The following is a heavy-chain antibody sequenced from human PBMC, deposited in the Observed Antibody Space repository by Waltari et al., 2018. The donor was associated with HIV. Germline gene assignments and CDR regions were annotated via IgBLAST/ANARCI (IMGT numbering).Heavy chain of an antibody. V-gene: IGHV1-8*01. Sequence: QVQLVQSGAEVKKPGASVKVSCKASGYTFTSYNIYWVRQAPGQGLEWMGWMNPNTVDAAYARKFQGRVTMTRNTSMSTAYMELSSLRSEDTAVYYCARVRRPSGSYYLSYWGQGTVVTVSS. CDR3: ARVRRPSGSYYLSY. CDR1: GYTFTSYN. D-gene: IGHD1-26*01. J-gene: IGHJ4*02. CDR2: MNPNTVDA.